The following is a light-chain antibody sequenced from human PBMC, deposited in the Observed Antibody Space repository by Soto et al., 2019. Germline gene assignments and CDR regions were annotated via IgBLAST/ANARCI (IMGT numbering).Light chain of an antibody. CDR1: QTISNW. J-gene: IGKJ1*01. V-gene: IGKV1-5*01. CDR2: DAS. Sequence: DIQMTQSPSTLSASVGDRVSITCRASQTISNWLAWYQQKPGKAPKLLIYDASTLESGVPSRFSGSGSGTEFTLTISTLQPDDFATYYCQQYNSYSWTFGQGTKVGIK. CDR3: QQYNSYSWT.